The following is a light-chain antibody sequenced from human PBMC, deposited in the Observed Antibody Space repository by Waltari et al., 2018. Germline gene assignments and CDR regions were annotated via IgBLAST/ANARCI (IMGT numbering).Light chain of an antibody. V-gene: IGKV1-8*01. CDR3: QQYYSQPYT. CDR1: QDVRAY. CDR2: AAS. J-gene: IGKJ2*01. Sequence: AIRITQSPSSLSASTGDRVTVTCRASQDVRAYLAWYQQNPGKAPKLLIFAASTLQTGVPSRCSGSGSVTDFTLTISSLQSEDFATYYCQQYYSQPYTFGQGTKLEI.